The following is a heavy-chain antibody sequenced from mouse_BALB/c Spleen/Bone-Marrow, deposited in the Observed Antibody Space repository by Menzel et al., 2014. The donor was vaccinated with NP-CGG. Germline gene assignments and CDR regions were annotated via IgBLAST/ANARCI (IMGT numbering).Heavy chain of an antibody. CDR3: APRLDY. V-gene: IGHV1-69*02. J-gene: IGHJ2*01. CDR1: GYTFTSYW. CDR2: IDPSDSYT. Sequence: QVQLQQSGAELVKPGASVELSCKASGYTFTSYWMHWVKQRPGQGLEWIGEIDPSDSYTNYNQKFKGKATLTVDKSSSTAYMQLSSLTSEDSAVYYCAPRLDYWGQGTTLAVSS.